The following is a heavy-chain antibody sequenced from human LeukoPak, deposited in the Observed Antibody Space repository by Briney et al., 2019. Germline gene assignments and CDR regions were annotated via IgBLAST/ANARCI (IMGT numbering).Heavy chain of an antibody. V-gene: IGHV3-7*01. J-gene: IGHJ4*02. CDR1: GFTFSSYW. Sequence: GESLRLSCAASGFTFSSYWMSWVRQAPGKGLEWVANIKGDGSEKYYVDSVKGRFTISRDNAKNSLYLQMNSLRAEDTAVYYCASPAKYSDTWCFDCWGQGTLVTVSS. CDR3: ASPAKYSDTWCFDC. D-gene: IGHD6-6*01. CDR2: IKGDGSEK.